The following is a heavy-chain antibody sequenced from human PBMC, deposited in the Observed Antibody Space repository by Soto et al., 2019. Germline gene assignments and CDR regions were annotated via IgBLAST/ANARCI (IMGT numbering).Heavy chain of an antibody. D-gene: IGHD3-16*01. CDR2: IDPSDSYT. CDR3: AIYEFDY. Sequence: PWESPKISWKGSGYSFTSYWISWVRPMPGEGLEWMGRIDPSDSYTHYSPSFQGHVTLSADKSISTAYLQGSSLKAADAGMYYCAIYEFDYWGQGTLVTVSS. J-gene: IGHJ4*02. CDR1: GYSFTSYW. V-gene: IGHV5-10-1*01.